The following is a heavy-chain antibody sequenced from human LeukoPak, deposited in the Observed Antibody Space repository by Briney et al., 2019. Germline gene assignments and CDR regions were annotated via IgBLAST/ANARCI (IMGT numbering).Heavy chain of an antibody. CDR2: AYWDDDN. V-gene: IGHV2-5*02. D-gene: IGHD1-14*01. CDR1: GFSLTTRPVG. J-gene: IGHJ4*02. Sequence: SGPTLVNPAQTLTLTCTFSGFSLTTRPVGVGWIRQPPGKALEWLASAYWDDDNRYNPSLKSRGTVTKDSSKNPVVLIMTNVDRMDTATYYCAHRRSGNNWNHRDIDYWGLGTLVTISS. CDR3: AHRRSGNNWNHRDIDY.